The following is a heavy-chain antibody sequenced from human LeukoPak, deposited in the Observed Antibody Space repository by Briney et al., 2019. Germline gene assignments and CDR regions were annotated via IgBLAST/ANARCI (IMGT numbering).Heavy chain of an antibody. CDR1: GYSFTSCD. V-gene: IGHV1-8*01. D-gene: IGHD3-22*01. Sequence: ASVKVSCKASGYSFTSCDINWLRQPTAQGLAWMEWVNPNSGNNGHEPKFQSRLTITRKTSISTAYMELISLRSEDTAVYYCARARCGSGSWDCAFDIWGQGTMVTVSS. CDR3: ARARCGSGSWDCAFDI. J-gene: IGHJ3*02. CDR2: VNPNSGNN.